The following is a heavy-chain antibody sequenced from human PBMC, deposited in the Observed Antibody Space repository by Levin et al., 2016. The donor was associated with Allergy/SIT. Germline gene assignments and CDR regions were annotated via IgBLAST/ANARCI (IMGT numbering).Heavy chain of an antibody. D-gene: IGHD3-10*01. CDR2: INWTGAKT. CDR1: GFSFEDYG. J-gene: IGHJ3*02. V-gene: IGHV3-20*04. CDR3: ARDQIIRHYFGSGDLIPDVFDI. Sequence: GGSLRLSCAASGFSFEDYGMSWVRQVPGKGLEWVSGINWTGAKTGYADSVKGRFTISRDNAKKSLYLRINSLRAEDTAFYYCARDQIIRHYFGSGDLIPDVFDIWGQGTVVTVSS.